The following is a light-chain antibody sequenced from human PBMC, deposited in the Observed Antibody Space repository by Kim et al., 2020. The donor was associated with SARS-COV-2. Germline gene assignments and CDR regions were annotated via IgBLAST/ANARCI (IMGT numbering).Light chain of an antibody. CDR1: SSNIGAGYH. J-gene: IGLJ3*02. V-gene: IGLV1-40*01. CDR2: GNN. Sequence: QGVTISCTGTSSNIGAGYHVHWYQQLPGTAPKLLIYGNNNRPSGVPDRFSGSNSGTSASPAITGLLAEDEADYYCQSFDSRLTGWAFGGGTKVTVL. CDR3: QSFDSRLTGWA.